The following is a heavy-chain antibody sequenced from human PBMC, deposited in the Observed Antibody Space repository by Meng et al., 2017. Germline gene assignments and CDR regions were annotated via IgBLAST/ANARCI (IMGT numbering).Heavy chain of an antibody. CDR3: AKRSITGTTPNYYYGMDV. J-gene: IGHJ6*02. D-gene: IGHD1-20*01. CDR1: GFTFSSYW. Sequence: GESLKISCAASGFTFSSYWMHWVRQAPGKGLEWVSAISGSGGSTYYADSVKGRFTISRDNSKNTLYLQMNSLRAEDTAVYYCAKRSITGTTPNYYYGMDVWGQGTTVTVSS. CDR2: ISGSGGST. V-gene: IGHV3-23*01.